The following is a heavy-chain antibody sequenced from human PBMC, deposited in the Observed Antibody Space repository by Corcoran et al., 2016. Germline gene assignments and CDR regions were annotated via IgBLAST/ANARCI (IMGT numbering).Heavy chain of an antibody. J-gene: IGHJ4*02. D-gene: IGHD3-22*01. CDR2: MYSGGTT. V-gene: IGHV3-53*01. CDR1: GFTVSSDY. Sequence: EVQLVESGGGLIHPGGSLRLSCAASGFTVSSDYMGWVRQAPGKGLDWVSVMYSGGTTFYADSMKGRFTISRDNSKNTLYLQMTSLRAEDTAIYYCARAPKGGIGYYYDWGQGTLVTVSS. CDR3: ARAPKGGIGYYYD.